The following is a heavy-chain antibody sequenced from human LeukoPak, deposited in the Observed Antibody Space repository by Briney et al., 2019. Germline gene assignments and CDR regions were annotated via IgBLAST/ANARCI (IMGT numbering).Heavy chain of an antibody. D-gene: IGHD6-13*01. CDR1: GFIFSSYA. Sequence: GGSLRLSCAASGFIFSSYAMSWVRQAPGKGLEWVSAISGSGGSTYYADSVKGRFTISRDNSKNTLYLQMNSLRAEDTAVYYCAKALAAAGGFDYWGQGTLVTVSS. J-gene: IGHJ4*02. CDR2: ISGSGGST. V-gene: IGHV3-23*01. CDR3: AKALAAAGGFDY.